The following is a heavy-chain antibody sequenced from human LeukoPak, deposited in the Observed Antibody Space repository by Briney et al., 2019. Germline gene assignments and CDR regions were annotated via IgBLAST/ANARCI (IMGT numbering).Heavy chain of an antibody. V-gene: IGHV3-23*01. D-gene: IGHD6-13*01. CDR3: AKVVYSSSWYRGYIDY. Sequence: PGGSLRLSCAASGFTFSSNAMSWVRQAPGKGLEWVSAISGSGGTTDYADSVKGRFTISRDNSKNTLYLQMNSLRAEDTAIYYCAKVVYSSSWYRGYIDYWGQGTLVTVSS. J-gene: IGHJ4*02. CDR2: ISGSGGTT. CDR1: GFTFSSNA.